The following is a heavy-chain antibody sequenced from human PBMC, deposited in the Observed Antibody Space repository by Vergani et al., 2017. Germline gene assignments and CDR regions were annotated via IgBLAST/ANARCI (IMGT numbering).Heavy chain of an antibody. D-gene: IGHD1-1*01. V-gene: IGHV4-38-2*02. CDR1: GYSISSGYY. J-gene: IGHJ6*02. Sequence: QVQLQESGPGLVKPSETLSLTCTVSGYSISSGYYWGWIRQPPGKGLEWIGSIYHSGSTYYNPSLKSRVTISVDTSKNQFSLKLSSVTAADTAVYYCAKTTNLDVWGQGTTVTVSS. CDR2: IYHSGST. CDR3: AKTTNLDV.